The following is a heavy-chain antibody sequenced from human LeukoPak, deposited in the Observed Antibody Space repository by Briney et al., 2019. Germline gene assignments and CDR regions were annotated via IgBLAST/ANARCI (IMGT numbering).Heavy chain of an antibody. D-gene: IGHD3-10*02. CDR3: ARSMGGVRGIAFDI. V-gene: IGHV3-48*02. Sequence: GSLRLSRAASGISFSSYSMNWVRQAPGKGLEWVSYISSSYSTIYYAESVKGRFTISRDNAKNSLNLQMNSLRDEDTAVYYCARSMGGVRGIAFDIWGQGTMVTVSS. CDR1: GISFSSYS. J-gene: IGHJ3*02. CDR2: ISSSYSTI.